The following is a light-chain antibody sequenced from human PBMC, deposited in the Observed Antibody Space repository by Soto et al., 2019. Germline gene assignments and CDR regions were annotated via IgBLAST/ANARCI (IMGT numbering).Light chain of an antibody. Sequence: VLTQSPATLSVSPGERVTLSCRASQSVSSLLAWYQQKPGQAPRLLIYSTSTRATGIPARFSGSGSGTEFNLTISSLQSEDFAIYYCQQRSNWPYTFGQGTKLEIK. V-gene: IGKV3-15*01. CDR2: STS. CDR1: QSVSSL. J-gene: IGKJ2*01. CDR3: QQRSNWPYT.